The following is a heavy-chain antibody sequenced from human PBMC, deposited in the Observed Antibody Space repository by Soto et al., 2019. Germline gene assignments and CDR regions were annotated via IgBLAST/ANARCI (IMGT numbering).Heavy chain of an antibody. CDR3: AREGGDGYYYYGMDV. Sequence: SSETLSLTCTVYGGSVSSGSYYWSWIRQPPGKGLEWIGYIYYSGSTNYNPSLKSRVTISVDTSKNQFSLKLSSVTAADTAVYYCAREGGDGYYYYGMDVWGQGTTVTVSS. D-gene: IGHD3-10*01. CDR2: IYYSGST. CDR1: GGSVSSGSYY. J-gene: IGHJ6*02. V-gene: IGHV4-61*01.